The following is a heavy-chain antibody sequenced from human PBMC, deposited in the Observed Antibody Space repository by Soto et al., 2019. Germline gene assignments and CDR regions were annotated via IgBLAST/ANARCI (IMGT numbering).Heavy chain of an antibody. CDR2: ISYDETNK. CDR3: ARGASDFWGAYPEIHFFDY. Sequence: QVLLVESGGGVVQPGRSLRLSCAASEFTFSTYPMHWVRQAPGKGLEWVAVISYDETNKYYADSVKGRFTISRDISKNTLYLQMNNLRADDTAVYYCARGASDFWGAYPEIHFFDYWGHGTLVTVSS. V-gene: IGHV3-30-3*01. D-gene: IGHD3-3*01. CDR1: EFTFSTYP. J-gene: IGHJ4*01.